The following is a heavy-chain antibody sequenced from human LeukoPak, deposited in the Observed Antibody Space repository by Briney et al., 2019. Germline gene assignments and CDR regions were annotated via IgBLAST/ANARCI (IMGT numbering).Heavy chain of an antibody. V-gene: IGHV3-21*01. Sequence: PGGSLRLSCAASGFTFSSYSMNWVRQAPGEGLEWVSSISGDSSHIYYADSVKGRFTISRDNAENSLYLQMNGLRTEDTAIYYCARDTYSRWQTDYWGQGTLVTVSS. J-gene: IGHJ4*02. CDR3: ARDTYSRWQTDY. CDR2: ISGDSSHI. CDR1: GFTFSSYS. D-gene: IGHD4-23*01.